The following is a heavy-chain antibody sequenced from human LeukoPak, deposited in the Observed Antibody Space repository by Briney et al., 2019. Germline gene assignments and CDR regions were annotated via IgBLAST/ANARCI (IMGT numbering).Heavy chain of an antibody. D-gene: IGHD4-17*01. CDR1: GGSIGSYY. CDR2: IYYRGST. Sequence: ASETLSLTCTVSGGSIGSYYWSWIRQPPGKGLEWIGYIYYRGSTNYNPSLKSRVTFSVDTSKNQFSLKLNSVTAADTAVYYCARGGDYGDLRYFDYWGQGTLVTVSS. CDR3: ARGGDYGDLRYFDY. V-gene: IGHV4-59*01. J-gene: IGHJ4*02.